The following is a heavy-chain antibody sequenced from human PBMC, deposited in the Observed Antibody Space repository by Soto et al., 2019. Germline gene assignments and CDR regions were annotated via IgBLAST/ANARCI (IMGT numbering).Heavy chain of an antibody. V-gene: IGHV3-23*01. CDR2: ISGSGGST. Sequence: GGSLRLSCAASGFTFSSYSMSWVRQAPGKGLEWVSGISGSGGSTYYADSVKGRFTISRDNSKNTLYLQMNSLRAEDTAVYYCAKDPYSVGWTLFDYWGQETLLT. D-gene: IGHD6-19*01. J-gene: IGHJ4*02. CDR1: GFTFSSYS. CDR3: AKDPYSVGWTLFDY.